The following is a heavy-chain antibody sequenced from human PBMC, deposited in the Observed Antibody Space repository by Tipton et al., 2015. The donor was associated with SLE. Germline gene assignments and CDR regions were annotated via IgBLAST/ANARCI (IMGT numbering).Heavy chain of an antibody. V-gene: IGHV3-48*01. J-gene: IGHJ4*02. Sequence: SLRLSCAASGFTFSGYSMNWVRQAPGKGLEWVSYISSSGNTIDYADSVRGRFTISRDNAKNSLYLQMTSLRAEDTAVYYCACARGYSYGYSDFCGQGTLVTVSS. CDR2: ISSSGNTI. CDR3: ACARGYSYGYSDF. CDR1: GFTFSGYS. D-gene: IGHD5-18*01.